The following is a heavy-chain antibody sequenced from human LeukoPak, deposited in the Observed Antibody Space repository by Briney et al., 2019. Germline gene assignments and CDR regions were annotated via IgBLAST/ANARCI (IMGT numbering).Heavy chain of an antibody. J-gene: IGHJ4*02. CDR2: IYYSGST. CDR3: ARLNYYDSSGYYRAWY. V-gene: IGHV4-39*01. D-gene: IGHD3-22*01. Sequence: SETLSLTCTVSGGSISSSSYYWGWIRQPPGKGLEWIGSIYYSGSTYYNPSLKSRVTISVDTSKNQFSLKLSSVTAADTAVYYCARLNYYDSSGYYRAWYWGQGTLVTVSS. CDR1: GGSISSSSYY.